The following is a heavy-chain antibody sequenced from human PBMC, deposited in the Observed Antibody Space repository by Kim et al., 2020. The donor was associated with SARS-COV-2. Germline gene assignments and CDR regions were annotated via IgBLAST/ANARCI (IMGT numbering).Heavy chain of an antibody. CDR1: GFTFSSYE. CDR3: ARWQITIFGVDYWYFDL. D-gene: IGHD3-3*01. Sequence: GGSLRLSCAASGFTFSSYEMNWVRQAPGKGLEWVSYISRSGSTIYYADSVKGRFTISRDNAQNSLYLQMTSLRAEDTAVYYCARWQITIFGVDYWYFDL. CDR2: ISRSGSTI. V-gene: IGHV3-48*03. J-gene: IGHJ2*01.